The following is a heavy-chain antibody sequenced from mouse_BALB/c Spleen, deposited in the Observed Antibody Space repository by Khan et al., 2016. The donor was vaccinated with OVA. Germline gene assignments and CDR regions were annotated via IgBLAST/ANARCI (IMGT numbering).Heavy chain of an antibody. D-gene: IGHD4-1*01. V-gene: IGHV5-6*01. CDR2: ISSGGDYT. Sequence: EVELVESGGDLVKPGGSLKLSCAASGFTFSNYGMSWVRQTPDKRLEWVATISSGGDYTYYPDSVKGRSTISRDNAKNTLYLQMSSLKSEDTAMYYCASHLTGSFAYWGQGTLVTVSA. CDR1: GFTFSNYG. CDR3: ASHLTGSFAY. J-gene: IGHJ3*01.